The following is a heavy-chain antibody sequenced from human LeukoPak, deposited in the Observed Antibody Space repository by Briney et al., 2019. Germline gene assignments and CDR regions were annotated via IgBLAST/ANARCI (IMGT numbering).Heavy chain of an antibody. Sequence: GGSLRLSCAASGFTFSSYAMNWVRQAPGKGLEWVSAISGGGASTDYADSVKGRFTISRDNFKNTLYLQMNSLRAEDTAIYYCAKLYSSSWYANIDYWGQGTLVTVSS. CDR3: AKLYSSSWYANIDY. J-gene: IGHJ4*02. CDR2: ISGGGAST. V-gene: IGHV3-23*01. D-gene: IGHD6-13*01. CDR1: GFTFSSYA.